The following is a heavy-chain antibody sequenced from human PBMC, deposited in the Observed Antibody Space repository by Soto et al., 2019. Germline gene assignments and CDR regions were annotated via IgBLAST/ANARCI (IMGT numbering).Heavy chain of an antibody. J-gene: IGHJ6*02. V-gene: IGHV3-66*01. CDR2: IYSDGNT. D-gene: IGHD6-19*01. CDR1: GFTVSSNY. CDR3: ARAKAGVTQWLAEYGMDV. Sequence: EVQLVQSGGGLVQPGGSLRLSCAASGFTVSSNYMSWVRQAPGKGLEWVSVIYSDGNTYYADSVKGRFTISRDKSKNTLYLQMNSLRAEDTAVYYCARAKAGVTQWLAEYGMDVWGQGTTVTVSS.